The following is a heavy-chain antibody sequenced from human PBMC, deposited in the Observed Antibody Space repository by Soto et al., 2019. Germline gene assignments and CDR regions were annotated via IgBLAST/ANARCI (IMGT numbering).Heavy chain of an antibody. V-gene: IGHV1-69*06. Sequence: ASVKVSCKASGVTFSSYAISWVRQAPGQGLEWMGGIIPIFGTANYAQKFQGRVTITADKSTSTAYMELSSLRSEDTAVYYCARGRVLGYYYYGMDVWGQGTTVTVSS. D-gene: IGHD3-3*02. CDR2: IIPIFGTA. CDR3: ARGRVLGYYYYGMDV. CDR1: GVTFSSYA. J-gene: IGHJ6*02.